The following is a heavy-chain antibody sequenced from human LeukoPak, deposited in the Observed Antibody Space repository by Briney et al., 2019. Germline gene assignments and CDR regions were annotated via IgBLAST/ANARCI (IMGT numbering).Heavy chain of an antibody. CDR3: AKDHDSSGWPTFDH. J-gene: IGHJ4*02. V-gene: IGHV3-23*01. Sequence: GGSLRLSCAASGFTFGSYDMSWFRQAPGKGLEWVSVIRGSGHYTYYADSVKGRFTISRDNSKNTLYLQMNSLSAEDTAVYYCAKDHDSSGWPTFDHWGQGTLVTVSS. CDR1: GFTFGSYD. D-gene: IGHD6-19*01. CDR2: IRGSGHYT.